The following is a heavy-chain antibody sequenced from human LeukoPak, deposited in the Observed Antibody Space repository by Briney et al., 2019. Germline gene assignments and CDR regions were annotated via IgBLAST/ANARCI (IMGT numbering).Heavy chain of an antibody. CDR2: ISSSGSTI. Sequence: GGSLRLSCAASGFNFDDYAMHWVRQAPGKGLEWVSYISSSGSTIYYADSVKGRFTISRDNAKNSLYLQMNSLRAEDTAVYYCAREGPSGSYYDYWGQGTLVTVSS. J-gene: IGHJ4*02. CDR3: AREGPSGSYYDY. D-gene: IGHD1-26*01. V-gene: IGHV3-11*04. CDR1: GFNFDDYA.